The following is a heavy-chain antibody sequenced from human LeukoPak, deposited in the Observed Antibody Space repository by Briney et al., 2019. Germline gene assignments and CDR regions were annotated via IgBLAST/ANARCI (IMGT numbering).Heavy chain of an antibody. V-gene: IGHV4-4*07. CDR3: ARDGEYDFWSGPHSGWFDP. D-gene: IGHD3-3*01. CDR2: IYTSGST. J-gene: IGHJ5*02. CDR1: GGSISSYY. Sequence: TSETLSLTCTVSGGSISSYYWSWIRQPAGKGLEWIGRIYTSGSTNYNPSLKSRVTMSVDTSKNQFSLKLSSVTAADTAVYYCARDGEYDFWSGPHSGWFDPWGQGTLVTVSS.